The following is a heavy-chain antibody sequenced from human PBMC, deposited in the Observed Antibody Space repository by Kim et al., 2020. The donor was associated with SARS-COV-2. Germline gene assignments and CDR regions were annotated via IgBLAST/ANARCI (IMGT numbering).Heavy chain of an antibody. Sequence: SQTLSLTCAISGDSVSSNSAAWNWIRQSPSRGLEWLGRTYYRSKWYNDYAVSVKSRITINPDTSKNQFSLQLNSVTPEDTAVYYCARDTSKYSSGWSNRKYYGMDVWGQGTTVTVSS. D-gene: IGHD6-19*01. CDR3: ARDTSKYSSGWSNRKYYGMDV. V-gene: IGHV6-1*01. J-gene: IGHJ6*02. CDR1: GDSVSSNSAA. CDR2: TYYRSKWYN.